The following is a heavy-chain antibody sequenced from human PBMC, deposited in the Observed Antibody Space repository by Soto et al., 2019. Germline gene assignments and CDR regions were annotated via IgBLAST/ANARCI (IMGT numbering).Heavy chain of an antibody. CDR1: GFTFCSYG. Sequence: QVQLVESGGGVVQPGMSLRLSCAASGFTFCSYGMHWVRQAPGKGLEWVAVISYGGSNKYYADSVKGRFTISIDNSKNTLYLQMNSLRAEDTAVYYCAKEQQQLSPFDYCGQGTLVTVSS. V-gene: IGHV3-30*18. CDR2: ISYGGSNK. CDR3: AKEQQQLSPFDY. J-gene: IGHJ4*02. D-gene: IGHD6-13*01.